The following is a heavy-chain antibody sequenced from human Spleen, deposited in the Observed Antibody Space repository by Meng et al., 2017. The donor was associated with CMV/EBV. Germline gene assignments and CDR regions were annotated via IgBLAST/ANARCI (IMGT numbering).Heavy chain of an antibody. V-gene: IGHV3-30*03. CDR2: ISSDGNNK. J-gene: IGHJ4*02. D-gene: IGHD3/OR15-3a*01. CDR1: GFIFSNYT. Sequence: CADSGFIFSNYTMHWVRQAPGKGLEWVALISSDGNNKYYVDSVKGRFTISRDNSKNTLYLQIDALRPEDTAVYYCARPYGSNDFYPNYWGRGTLVTVSS. CDR3: ARPYGSNDFYPNY.